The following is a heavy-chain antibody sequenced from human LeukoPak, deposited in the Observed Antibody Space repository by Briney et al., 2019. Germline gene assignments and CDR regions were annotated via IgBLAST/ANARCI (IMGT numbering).Heavy chain of an antibody. V-gene: IGHV3-48*01. CDR2: ISSSSSTI. D-gene: IGHD2-8*01. Sequence: GGSLRLSCAASGFTFSSYSMNWVRQAPGKGLEWVSYISSSSSTIYYADSVKGRFTISRDNAKNSLYLQMNSLRAEDTAVYYCASRKDIVLMVYAIDDDAFDIWAKGQWSPSLQ. J-gene: IGHJ3*02. CDR1: GFTFSSYS. CDR3: ASRKDIVLMVYAIDDDAFDI.